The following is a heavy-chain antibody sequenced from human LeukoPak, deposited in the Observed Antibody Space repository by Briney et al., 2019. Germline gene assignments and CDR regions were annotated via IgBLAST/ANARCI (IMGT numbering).Heavy chain of an antibody. CDR2: ISYDGSNK. CDR3: ARDGPDCSGTSCYRDPYNWFDP. Sequence: GGSLRLSCAASGFTFSSYGMHWVRQAPGKGLEWVAVISYDGSNKYYADSVKGRFTISRDNSKNTLYLQMNSLRAEDTAVYYCARDGPDCSGTSCYRDPYNWFDPWGQGTLVTVSS. CDR1: GFTFSSYG. J-gene: IGHJ5*02. V-gene: IGHV3-30*03. D-gene: IGHD2-2*02.